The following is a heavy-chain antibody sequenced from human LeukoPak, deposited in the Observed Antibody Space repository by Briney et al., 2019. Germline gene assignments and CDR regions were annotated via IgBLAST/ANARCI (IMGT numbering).Heavy chain of an antibody. V-gene: IGHV1-8*01. J-gene: IGHJ4*02. CDR2: MNPNSGNT. CDR1: GYTFTSYD. Sequence: GASVKVSCKASGYTFTSYDINWVRQATGQGLEWMGWMNPNSGNTGYAQKFQGRVTMTRNTSISTAYMELSSLRSEDTAVYYCAKDVRITMVRGVRGYFDYWGQGTLVTVSS. D-gene: IGHD3-10*01. CDR3: AKDVRITMVRGVRGYFDY.